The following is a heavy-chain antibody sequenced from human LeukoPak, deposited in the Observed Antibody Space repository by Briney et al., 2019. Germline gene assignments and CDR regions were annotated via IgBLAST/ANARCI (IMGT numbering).Heavy chain of an antibody. V-gene: IGHV3-30*01. D-gene: IGHD3-3*01. CDR3: ARAAYYDFWSGYYEGFDY. CDR2: ISYDGSNK. CDR1: GFTFSSYA. Sequence: GGSLRLSCAASGFTFSSYAMHWVRQAPGKGLEWVAVISYDGSNKYYADSVKGRFTISRDNSENTLYLQMNSLRAEDTAVYYCARAAYYDFWSGYYEGFDYWGQGTLVTVSS. J-gene: IGHJ4*02.